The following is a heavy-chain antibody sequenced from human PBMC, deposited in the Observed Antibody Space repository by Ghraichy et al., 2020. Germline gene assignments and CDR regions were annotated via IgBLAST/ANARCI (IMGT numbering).Heavy chain of an antibody. J-gene: IGHJ4*02. CDR2: FDPEDGET. CDR3: ATRVGGSSWYRSGFLGYYFDY. Sequence: ASVKVSCKVSGYTLTELSMHWVRQAPGKGLEWMGGFDPEDGETIYAQKFQGRVTMTEDTSTDTAYMELSSLRSEDTAVYYCATRVGGSSWYRSGFLGYYFDYWGQGTLVTVSS. V-gene: IGHV1-24*01. CDR1: GYTLTELS. D-gene: IGHD6-13*01.